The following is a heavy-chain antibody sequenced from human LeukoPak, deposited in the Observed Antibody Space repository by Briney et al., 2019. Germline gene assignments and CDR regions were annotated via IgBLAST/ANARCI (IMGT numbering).Heavy chain of an antibody. V-gene: IGHV3-73*01. Sequence: GGSLKLSCAASGFTFSGSAMHWVRQASGKGLEWVGRIRSKANSYATAYAASVKGRFTISRDDSKNTAYLQMNSLKTEDTAVYYCISVVPAAKHWFDPWGQGTLVTVSS. CDR3: ISVVPAAKHWFDP. J-gene: IGHJ5*02. CDR2: IRSKANSYAT. CDR1: GFTFSGSA. D-gene: IGHD2-2*01.